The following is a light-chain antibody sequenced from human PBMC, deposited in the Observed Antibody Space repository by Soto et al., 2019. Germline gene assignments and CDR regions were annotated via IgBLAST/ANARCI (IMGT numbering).Light chain of an antibody. CDR1: QSVSSN. CDR2: GAS. V-gene: IGKV3-15*01. J-gene: IGKJ4*01. CDR3: QQYNNWPLS. Sequence: ETVMTQSPATLSVSPGERTTLSCRASQSVSSNLAWYQQRPGQAPRLLIYGASTRASGIPARFSGSGSGTEFTLTISSLQSEDFAVYYCQQYNNWPLSFGGGTKVAIE.